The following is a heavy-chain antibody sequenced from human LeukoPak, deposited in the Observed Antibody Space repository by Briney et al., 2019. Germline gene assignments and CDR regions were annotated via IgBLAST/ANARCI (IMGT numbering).Heavy chain of an antibody. CDR2: IRSKTYGGTT. V-gene: IGHV3-49*04. D-gene: IGHD3-10*01. CDR1: GFTFGDYG. Sequence: HPGGSLRLSCTDSGFTFGDYGMSWVRQAPGKGLEWVGLIRSKTYGGTTEHAAAVKGRFTMSRDDSRSIEYLQMKSLKTEDTAVYYCTRVRGVIVEGFDYWGQGTLVTVSS. J-gene: IGHJ4*02. CDR3: TRVRGVIVEGFDY.